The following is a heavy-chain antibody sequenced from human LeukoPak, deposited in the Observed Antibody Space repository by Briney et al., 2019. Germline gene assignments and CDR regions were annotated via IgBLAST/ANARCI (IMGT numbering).Heavy chain of an antibody. J-gene: IGHJ6*02. CDR3: AKDIKVVPAARFWYYYGMDV. CDR1: GFTFSSYG. V-gene: IGHV3-30*02. Sequence: GSLRLSCAASGFTFSSYGMHWVRQAPGKGLEWVAFIRYDGSNKYYADSVKGRFTISRDNSKNTLYLQTNSLRAEDTAVYYCAKDIKVVPAARFWYYYGMDVWGQGTTVTVSS. D-gene: IGHD2-2*01. CDR2: IRYDGSNK.